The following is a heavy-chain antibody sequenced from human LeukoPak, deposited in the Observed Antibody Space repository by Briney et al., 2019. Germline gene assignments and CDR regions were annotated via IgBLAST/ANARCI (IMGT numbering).Heavy chain of an antibody. CDR1: GYTFTSCG. V-gene: IGHV1-18*01. J-gene: IGHJ4*02. CDR2: ISAYNGNR. D-gene: IGHD2-8*02. Sequence: ASVKVSFKASGYTFTSCGISWVRQAPGQGLEWMGWISAYNGNRNYAQKFQGRVTMTTDTSTSTAYMELRSLRSDDTAVYYCARDGWCNLNYADYWGQGTLVTVSS. CDR3: ARDGWCNLNYADY.